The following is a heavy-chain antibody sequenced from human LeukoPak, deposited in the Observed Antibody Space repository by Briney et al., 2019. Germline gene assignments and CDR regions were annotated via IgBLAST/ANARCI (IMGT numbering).Heavy chain of an antibody. D-gene: IGHD5-24*01. V-gene: IGHV4-31*03. Sequence: PSETLSLTCIVSGDSISSGDYYWSWIRQRPGKGLESIGYIDNSGTTYYNPSLKSRVTISVDTSQNQFSLKLSSVTAADTAVYYCARRAIIRSYYYDYWGQGTLVTVSS. CDR1: GDSISSGDYY. CDR3: ARRAIIRSYYYDY. J-gene: IGHJ4*02. CDR2: IDNSGTT.